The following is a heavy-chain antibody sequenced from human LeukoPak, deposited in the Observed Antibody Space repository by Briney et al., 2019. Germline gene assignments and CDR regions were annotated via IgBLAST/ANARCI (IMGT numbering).Heavy chain of an antibody. Sequence: GGSLRLSCAASGFTFSSYAMSWVRQAPGKGLVWVSRINSDGSNTIYADSVKGRFTISRDNAKNTLYLQMNSLRPEDTAVYYCAKPDYSSSWSFDYWGQGTLVTVSS. J-gene: IGHJ4*02. CDR2: INSDGSNT. V-gene: IGHV3-74*01. CDR1: GFTFSSYA. D-gene: IGHD6-13*01. CDR3: AKPDYSSSWSFDY.